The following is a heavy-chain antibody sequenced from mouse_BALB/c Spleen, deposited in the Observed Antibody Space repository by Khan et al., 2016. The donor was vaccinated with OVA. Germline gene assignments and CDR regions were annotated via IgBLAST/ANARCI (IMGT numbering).Heavy chain of an antibody. J-gene: IGHJ4*01. D-gene: IGHD1-1*02. Sequence: EVELVESGGGLVQPGGSRKLSCAASGFTFSDYGLAWVRQAPGQGLEWVAFISSLAYSIYYEDTVTGRFTFSRENAKNTLYLEMSSLRSEDTAMYYCARSWCMDYWGQGTSVTVSS. CDR2: ISSLAYSI. CDR3: ARSWCMDY. CDR1: GFTFSDYG. V-gene: IGHV5-15*02.